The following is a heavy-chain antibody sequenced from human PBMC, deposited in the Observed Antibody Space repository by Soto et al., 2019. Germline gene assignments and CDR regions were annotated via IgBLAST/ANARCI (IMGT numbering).Heavy chain of an antibody. CDR3: AREGGSQTPYNRFDF. CDR1: GFDFSYYG. D-gene: IGHD3-10*01. V-gene: IGHV3-33*01. CDR2: IWHNSKNK. J-gene: IGHJ4*02. Sequence: QVHLVESGGGVVQPGTSLTLSCATSGFDFSYYGIHWVRQIPDKGLEWVAFIWHNSKNKYYADSVKGRFTISRDNSKNTLYLQMNSLRAEDTALYYCAREGGSQTPYNRFDFWGQGALVTVSS.